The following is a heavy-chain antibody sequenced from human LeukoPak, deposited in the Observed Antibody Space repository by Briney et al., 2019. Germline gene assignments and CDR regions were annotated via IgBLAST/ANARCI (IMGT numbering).Heavy chain of an antibody. CDR2: INHSGST. Sequence: SETLSLTCAVYGGSFSGYYWSWIRQPPGKGLEWIGEINHSGSTNYNPSLKSRVTISVDTSKNQFSLKLSSVTAADTAVYYCARGDCSGGSCSSFDYWGQGTLVTVSS. CDR1: GGSFSGYY. D-gene: IGHD2-15*01. CDR3: ARGDCSGGSCSSFDY. V-gene: IGHV4-34*01. J-gene: IGHJ4*02.